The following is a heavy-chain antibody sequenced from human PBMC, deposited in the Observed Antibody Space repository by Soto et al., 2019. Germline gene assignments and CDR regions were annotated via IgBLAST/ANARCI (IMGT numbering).Heavy chain of an antibody. V-gene: IGHV3-30-3*01. Sequence: QVQLVESGGGVVQPGRSLRLSCAASGFTFSSYAMHWVRQAPGKGLEWVAVISYDGSNKYYADSVKGRFTISRDNSKNTLYLQMNSLRAEDTAVYYCARDWRFITLYYDYGMDVCGQGTTVTVSS. D-gene: IGHD3-22*01. CDR3: ARDWRFITLYYDYGMDV. CDR2: ISYDGSNK. J-gene: IGHJ6*02. CDR1: GFTFSSYA.